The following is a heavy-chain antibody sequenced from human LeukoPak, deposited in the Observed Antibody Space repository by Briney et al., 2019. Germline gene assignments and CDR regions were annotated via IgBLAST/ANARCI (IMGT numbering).Heavy chain of an antibody. CDR1: GGTFSSYT. D-gene: IGHD3-22*01. CDR3: ARVSRWLYWFDP. J-gene: IGHJ5*02. V-gene: IGHV1-69*13. Sequence: ASVTVSCKASGGTFSSYTISWVRQAPGQGLEWMGGIIPIFGTANYAQKFQGRVTITADESTSTAYMELSSLRSEDTAVYYCARVSRWLYWFDPWGQGTLVTVSS. CDR2: IIPIFGTA.